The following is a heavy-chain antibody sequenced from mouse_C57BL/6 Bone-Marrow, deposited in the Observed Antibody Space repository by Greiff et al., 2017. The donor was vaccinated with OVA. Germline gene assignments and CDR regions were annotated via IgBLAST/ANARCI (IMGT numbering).Heavy chain of an antibody. CDR1: GYTFTSYW. J-gene: IGHJ3*01. CDR3: ARKGFAY. CDR2: IYPGSGST. V-gene: IGHV1-55*01. Sequence: QVQLQQPGAELVKPGASVTMSCKASGYTFTSYWITWVKQRPGQGLEWIGDIYPGSGSTNYNEKFKSKATLTVDTSSSTAYMQLSSLTSEDSAGYYCARKGFAYWGQGTLVTVSA.